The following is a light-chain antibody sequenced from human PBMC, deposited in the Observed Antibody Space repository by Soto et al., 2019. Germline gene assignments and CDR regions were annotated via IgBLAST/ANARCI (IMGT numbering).Light chain of an antibody. V-gene: IGLV2-8*01. CDR3: SSYAGSNNVI. CDR2: EVS. Sequence: QSVLTQPPSASGSPGPSVTISCTGTSSDVGGYNYVSWYQQHPGKAPKLMIYEVSERPSGVPDRFSGSKSGNTASLTVSGLQAEGEADYYCSSYAGSNNVIFGGGTKLTVL. CDR1: SSDVGGYNY. J-gene: IGLJ2*01.